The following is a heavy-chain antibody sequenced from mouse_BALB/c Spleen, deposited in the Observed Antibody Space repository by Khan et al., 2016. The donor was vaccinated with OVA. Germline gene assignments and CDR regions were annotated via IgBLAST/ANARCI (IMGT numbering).Heavy chain of an antibody. Sequence: QVRLQQSGPELVKPGASVKMSCKASGYTFTDYVISWVKQRTGQGLEWIGQIYPGGGSTYYNENFKGKATLTADNSSNTAYMQLSSLTSEDSAVYVCSRGGYGSALPYWGQGTLVTVSA. V-gene: IGHV1-77*01. J-gene: IGHJ3*01. CDR1: GYTFTDYV. D-gene: IGHD1-1*01. CDR3: SRGGYGSALPY. CDR2: IYPGGGST.